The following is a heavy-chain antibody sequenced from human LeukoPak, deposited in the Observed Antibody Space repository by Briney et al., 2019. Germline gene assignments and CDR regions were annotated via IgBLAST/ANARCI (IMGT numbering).Heavy chain of an antibody. CDR1: GFTFSNYG. D-gene: IGHD3-10*01. V-gene: IGHV3-21*06. Sequence: GGSLRLSCAASGFTFSNYGMNWVRQAPGKGLEWVSFTDASGRYVYYGDSVKGRFTISRDNAKNLLFLQMNGLRAEDTALYYCARGRSITLLRGVAMSDGFDIWGQGAMVAVSS. CDR2: TDASGRYV. J-gene: IGHJ3*02. CDR3: ARGRSITLLRGVAMSDGFDI.